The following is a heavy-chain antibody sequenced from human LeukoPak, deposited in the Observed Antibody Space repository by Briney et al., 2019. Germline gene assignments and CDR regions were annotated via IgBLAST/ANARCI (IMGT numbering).Heavy chain of an antibody. CDR2: IRYDGSNK. J-gene: IGHJ5*02. V-gene: IGHV3-30*02. CDR1: GFTFSSSG. CDR3: ARDRSDVWGSYWTTDGFDP. Sequence: GGSLRLSCAASGFTFSSSGMHWVRQAPGKGLEWVTFIRYDGSNKYYADSVKGRFTISRDNSKNTLSLQMNSLRPEDTAVYYCARDRSDVWGSYWTTDGFDPWGQGTLVTVSS. D-gene: IGHD3-16*01.